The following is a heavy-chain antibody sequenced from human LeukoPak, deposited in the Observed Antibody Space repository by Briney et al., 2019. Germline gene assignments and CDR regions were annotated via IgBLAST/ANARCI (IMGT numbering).Heavy chain of an antibody. J-gene: IGHJ5*02. CDR1: GVSTSSVGYY. CDR2: IYYTGST. CDR3: ASGSMFRGIISFDP. Sequence: PSQTLSLTCTVSGVSTSSVGYYWTWIRQHPGKGLEWIAYIYYTGSTYYNPSLEGRVSISVDTSENQFSLNLTSVTAADTAVYFCASGSMFRGIISFDPWGQGTLVTVSS. D-gene: IGHD3-10*01. V-gene: IGHV4-31*03.